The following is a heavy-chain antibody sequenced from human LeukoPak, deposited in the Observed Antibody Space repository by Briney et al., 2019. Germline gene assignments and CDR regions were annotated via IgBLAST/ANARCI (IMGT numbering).Heavy chain of an antibody. CDR3: ARDREAKDTAMATFDY. Sequence: GGSPRLSCAASGFTFSDYYMSWIRQAPGKGLEWVSYISSSGSTIYYADSVKGRFTISRDNAKNSLYLQMNSLRAEDTAVYYCARDREAKDTAMATFDYWGQGTLVTVSS. V-gene: IGHV3-11*01. J-gene: IGHJ4*02. CDR1: GFTFSDYY. D-gene: IGHD5-18*01. CDR2: ISSSGSTI.